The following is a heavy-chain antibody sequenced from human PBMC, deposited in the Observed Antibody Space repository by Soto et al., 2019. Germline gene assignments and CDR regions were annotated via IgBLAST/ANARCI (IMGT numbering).Heavy chain of an antibody. CDR2: TYYRSKWYN. CDR1: GDSVSRNSAA. J-gene: IGHJ3*02. Sequence: SQTLSLTCAISGDSVSRNSAAWNWIRKSPSRGLEWLGRTYYRSKWYNDYAVSVKSRITINPDTSKNQFSLQLNSVTPEDTAVYYCARRAGTTRGDAFDIWGQGTMVTVSS. V-gene: IGHV6-1*01. D-gene: IGHD1-7*01. CDR3: ARRAGTTRGDAFDI.